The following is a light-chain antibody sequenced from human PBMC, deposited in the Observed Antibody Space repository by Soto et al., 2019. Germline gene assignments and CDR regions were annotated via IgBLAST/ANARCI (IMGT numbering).Light chain of an antibody. CDR3: QQRSNWLLT. Sequence: EIVLTQSPATLSLSPGERATLSCRASQSLSRFLVWYQQKPGQAPRLLIYDASHRATGIPARFSGSGSGTDFTLTISSLEPEDFAVYYCQQRSNWLLTFGQGTRLEIK. V-gene: IGKV3-11*01. CDR2: DAS. J-gene: IGKJ5*01. CDR1: QSLSRF.